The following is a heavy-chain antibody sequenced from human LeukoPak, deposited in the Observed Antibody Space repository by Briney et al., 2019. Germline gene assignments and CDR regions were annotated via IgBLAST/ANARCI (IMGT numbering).Heavy chain of an antibody. CDR1: GYSISSGYY. J-gene: IGHJ4*02. CDR2: IYHSGST. V-gene: IGHV4-38-2*01. CDR3: ARHVYSNYYFDY. Sequence: PSETLSLTCAVSGYSISSGYYWGWIRQPPGKGLEWIGSIYHSGSTYYNPSLKSRVTISVDTSKNQFHLKLSSVTAADTPVYYFARHVYSNYYFDYWGQGTLVTVSS. D-gene: IGHD4-11*01.